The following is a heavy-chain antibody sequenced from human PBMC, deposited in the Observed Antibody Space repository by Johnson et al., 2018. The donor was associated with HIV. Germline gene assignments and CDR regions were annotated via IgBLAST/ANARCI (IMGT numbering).Heavy chain of an antibody. Sequence: QVQLVESGGGVVQPGRSLRLSCAASGFTFSSYGMHWVRQAPGKGLEWVAVIWYDGSNKYYADSMKGRFTISRDNSKNTLYLQMNSLRAEDTAVYYCAKSGYSGSYDRMGAFDIWGQGTMVTVSS. CDR2: IWYDGSNK. V-gene: IGHV3-33*06. J-gene: IGHJ3*02. CDR3: AKSGYSGSYDRMGAFDI. CDR1: GFTFSSYG. D-gene: IGHD1-26*01.